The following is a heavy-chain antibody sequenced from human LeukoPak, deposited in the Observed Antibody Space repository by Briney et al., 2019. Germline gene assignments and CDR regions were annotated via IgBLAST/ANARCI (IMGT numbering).Heavy chain of an antibody. Sequence: PGGSLRLSCAASGFTFSSYGMHWVRQAPGKGLEWVAFIRYDGSNKYYADSVKGRFTISRDNSKNTLYLQMNSLRAEDTAVYYCAKGPHTRRPGGDYWGQGTLVTVSS. CDR1: GFTFSSYG. D-gene: IGHD1-14*01. J-gene: IGHJ4*02. V-gene: IGHV3-30*02. CDR2: IRYDGSNK. CDR3: AKGPHTRRPGGDY.